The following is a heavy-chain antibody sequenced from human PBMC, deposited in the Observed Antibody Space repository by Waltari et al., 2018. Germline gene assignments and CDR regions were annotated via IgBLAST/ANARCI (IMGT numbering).Heavy chain of an antibody. CDR3: ARASSRVAATTAWFDP. V-gene: IGHV1-18*01. CDR2: ISAYNGNT. CDR1: GYTFTSYG. Sequence: GYTFTSYGISWVRQAPGQGLEWMGWISAYNGNTNYAQKRQGRVTMTTDTSTSTAYMELRSLRSDDTAVYYCARASSRVAATTAWFDPWGQGTLVTVSS. J-gene: IGHJ5*02. D-gene: IGHD2-15*01.